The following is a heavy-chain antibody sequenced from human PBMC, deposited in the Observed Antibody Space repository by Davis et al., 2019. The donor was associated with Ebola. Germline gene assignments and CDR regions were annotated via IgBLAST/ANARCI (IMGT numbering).Heavy chain of an antibody. J-gene: IGHJ5*02. D-gene: IGHD2-2*01. CDR2: IYYSGST. V-gene: IGHV4-59*01. CDR3: ARAAGLYCSSTSCYDWFDP. CDR1: GGSFSGYY. Sequence: MPGGSLRLSCAVYGGSFSGYYWSWIRQPPGKGLEWIGYIYYSGSTNYNPSLKSRVTISVDTSKNQFSLKLSSVTAADTAVYYCARAAGLYCSSTSCYDWFDPWGQGTLVTVSS.